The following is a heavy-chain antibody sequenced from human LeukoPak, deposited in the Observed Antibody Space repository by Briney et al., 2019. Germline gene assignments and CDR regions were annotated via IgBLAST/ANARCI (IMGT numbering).Heavy chain of an antibody. CDR1: GVTFSNYN. D-gene: IGHD3-16*01. J-gene: IGHJ4*02. CDR2: ISGSSSYI. V-gene: IGHV3-21*01. Sequence: PGGSLRLSCAASGVTFSNYNMNWGCRAPGEGLEWVSSISGSSSYIYYADSVKGRFPISRDNANNSLYLQMNSLRAEDTTVYYCARGDSGGMDYWGQGTLVTVSS. CDR3: ARGDSGGMDY.